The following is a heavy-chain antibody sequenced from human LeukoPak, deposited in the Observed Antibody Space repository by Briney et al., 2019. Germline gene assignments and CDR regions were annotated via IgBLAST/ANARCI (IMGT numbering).Heavy chain of an antibody. Sequence: ASVKVSCKASGYTFTSYYMHWVRQAPGQGLEWMGIINPSGGSTSYAQKFQSRVTMTRDTSTSTVYMELSSLRSEDTAVYYCASSSDIVVVPAAIGYWGQGTLVTVSS. CDR2: INPSGGST. J-gene: IGHJ4*02. CDR3: ASSSDIVVVPAAIGY. V-gene: IGHV1-46*03. D-gene: IGHD2-2*01. CDR1: GYTFTSYY.